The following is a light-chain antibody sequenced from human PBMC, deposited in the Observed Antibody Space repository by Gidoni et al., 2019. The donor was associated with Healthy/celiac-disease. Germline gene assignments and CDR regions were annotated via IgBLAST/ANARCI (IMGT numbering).Light chain of an antibody. Sequence: EIVLTQSPGTLSLSPGERATLSCRASPSVSSSYLAWYQQKPGQAPRLLIYGASSRATGIPDRFSGSGSGTDFTLTISRLEPEDFAVYYCQQYGSLWTFGQGTKVEIK. V-gene: IGKV3-20*01. CDR2: GAS. CDR3: QQYGSLWT. J-gene: IGKJ1*01. CDR1: PSVSSSY.